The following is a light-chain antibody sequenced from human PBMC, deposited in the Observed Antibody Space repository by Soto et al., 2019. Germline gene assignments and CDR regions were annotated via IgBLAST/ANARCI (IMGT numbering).Light chain of an antibody. CDR3: CSYEGRSSVL. CDR1: SGDIGTYNL. V-gene: IGLV2-23*01. CDR2: EAK. J-gene: IGLJ2*01. Sequence: QSALTQPASVSGSPGQSITISCTGTSGDIGTYNLVSWYQQHPGRAPKLIIFEAKKRPSGVSNRFSWSKSGNTASLAISGLQAEYEAAYHCCSYEGRSSVLCGGGTKLTVL.